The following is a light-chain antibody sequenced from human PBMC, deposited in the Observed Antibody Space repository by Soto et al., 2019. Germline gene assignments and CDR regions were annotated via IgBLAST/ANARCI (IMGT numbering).Light chain of an antibody. CDR2: LAS. V-gene: IGKV3-20*01. CDR3: QQYHSSPRWT. Sequence: EIVLTQSPGTLSLSPGERATLSCRASQSVSSNYLAWYQQKPGQAPRLLIYLASRRATGIPDRFSGSGSGTDFTLTISRLKPEDFAVYYCQQYHSSPRWTFGQGTKVEI. CDR1: QSVSSNY. J-gene: IGKJ1*01.